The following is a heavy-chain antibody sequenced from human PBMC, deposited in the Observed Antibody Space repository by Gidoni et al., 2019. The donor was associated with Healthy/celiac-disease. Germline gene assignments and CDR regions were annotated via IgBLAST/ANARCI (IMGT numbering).Heavy chain of an antibody. D-gene: IGHD2-8*02. V-gene: IGHV4-59*01. CDR2: IYYRGST. CDR1: GGSISSYY. Sequence: QVQLQESGPGLVKPSETLSLTCTVSGGSISSYYWSWIRQPPGKGLEWIGYIYYRGSTNYNPSLKSRVTISVDTSKNQFSLKLSSVTAADTAVYYCARHGCTGGVCYDIWGQGTMVTVSS. J-gene: IGHJ3*02. CDR3: ARHGCTGGVCYDI.